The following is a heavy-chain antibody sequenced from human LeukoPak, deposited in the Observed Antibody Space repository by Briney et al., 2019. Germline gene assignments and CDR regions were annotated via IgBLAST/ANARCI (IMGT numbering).Heavy chain of an antibody. CDR3: ARELYYYDSSGYGSDAFDI. J-gene: IGHJ3*02. D-gene: IGHD3-22*01. CDR2: ISSSSRYT. CDR1: GFTFSSYS. V-gene: IGHV3-21*01. Sequence: GGSLRLSCAASGFTFSSYSMNWVRQAPGKGLEWVSSISSSSRYTYYADSVKGRFTISRDNAKNSMYLQMNSLRAEDTDVYYCARELYYYDSSGYGSDAFDIWGQGTMVTVSS.